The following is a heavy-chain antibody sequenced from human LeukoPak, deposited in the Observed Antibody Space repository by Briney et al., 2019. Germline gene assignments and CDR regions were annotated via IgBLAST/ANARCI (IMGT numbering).Heavy chain of an antibody. CDR1: RFTFIRSL. D-gene: IGHD3-22*01. CDR3: ARDGNYYDSSGPADY. J-gene: IGHJ4*02. Sequence: GGSLRLSCAASRFTFIRSLMHWVRQAPGKGLVWVSRINSDGISTSYADSVKGRFTISRDNAKNTLYLQMNTLRAEDTAVYYCARDGNYYDSSGPADYWGQGTLVTVSS. CDR2: INSDGIST. V-gene: IGHV3-74*01.